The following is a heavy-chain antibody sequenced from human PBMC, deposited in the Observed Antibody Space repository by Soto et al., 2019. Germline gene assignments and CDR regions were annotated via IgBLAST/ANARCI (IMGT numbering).Heavy chain of an antibody. V-gene: IGHV1-18*01. CDR1: GYGFTTYG. D-gene: IGHD1-1*01. Sequence: QVHLVQSGAEVKKPGASVKVSCKGSGYGFTTYGITWVRQAPGQGLEWMAWISAHNGNTNYAQKRQGRGTVTRDTSTSTAYMELRSLSSDYTAVYYCARGRYGDYWGQGALVTVSS. CDR2: ISAHNGNT. J-gene: IGHJ4*02. CDR3: ARGRYGDY.